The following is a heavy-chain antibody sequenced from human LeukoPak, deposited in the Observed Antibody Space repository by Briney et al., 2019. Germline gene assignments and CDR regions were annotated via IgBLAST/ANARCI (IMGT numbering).Heavy chain of an antibody. D-gene: IGHD3-10*01. J-gene: IGHJ4*02. V-gene: IGHV3-30-3*01. CDR2: ISYDGSNK. CDR3: ARDLAGHYYGSGSSFDY. CDR1: GFTFSSYA. Sequence: GGSLRLSCAASGFTFSSYATHWVRQAPGKGLEWVAVISYDGSNKYYADSVKGQFTISRDNAKNSLFLQMDSLRAEDTAVYYCARDLAGHYYGSGSSFDYWGQGTLVTVSS.